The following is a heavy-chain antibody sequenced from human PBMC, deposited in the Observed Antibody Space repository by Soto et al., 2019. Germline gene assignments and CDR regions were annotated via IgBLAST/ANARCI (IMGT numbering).Heavy chain of an antibody. V-gene: IGHV3-11*01. J-gene: IGHJ3*02. CDR3: SAYYSYAFDI. D-gene: IGHD3-22*01. CDR1: GFTFSDYY. CDR2: ISSSGSTI. Sequence: GGSLRLSCAASGFTFSDYYMNWIRQAPGKGLEWVSYISSSGSTIYYADSVKGRFTISRDNAKNSLYLQMNSLRAEDTAVYYCSAYYSYAFDIWGQGPMVTVSS.